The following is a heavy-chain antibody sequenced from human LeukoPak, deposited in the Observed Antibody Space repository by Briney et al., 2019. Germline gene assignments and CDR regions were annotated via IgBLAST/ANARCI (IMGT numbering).Heavy chain of an antibody. CDR1: GYTSTGYY. J-gene: IGHJ6*02. CDR3: ARGDIVVVPAPYGMDV. D-gene: IGHD2-2*01. V-gene: IGHV1-2*02. Sequence: ASVKVSCKASGYTSTGYYMHWVRQAPGQGLEWMGWINPNSGGTNYAQKFQGRVTMTRDTSISTAYMELSRLRSDDTAVYYCARGDIVVVPAPYGMDVWGQGTTVTVSS. CDR2: INPNSGGT.